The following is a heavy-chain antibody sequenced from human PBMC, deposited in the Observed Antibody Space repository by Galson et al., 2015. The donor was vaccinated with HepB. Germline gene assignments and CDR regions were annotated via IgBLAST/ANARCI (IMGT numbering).Heavy chain of an antibody. CDR3: ARGHPVVRGVISDMDV. CDR2: IGTIGDT. CDR1: GLTFGSQD. Sequence: SLRLSCAASGLTFGSQDMHWVRQTTGGGLEWVSGIGTIGDTFYSTSVRGRFTISRENAKNSLYLQMNSLRDDDTAVYYCARGHPVVRGVISDMDVWGQGTTVTVSS. V-gene: IGHV3-13*01. J-gene: IGHJ6*02. D-gene: IGHD3-10*01.